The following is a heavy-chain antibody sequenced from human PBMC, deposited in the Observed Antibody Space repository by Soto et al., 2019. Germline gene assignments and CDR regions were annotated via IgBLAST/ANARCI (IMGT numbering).Heavy chain of an antibody. D-gene: IGHD3-22*01. V-gene: IGHV3-23*01. CDR3: ARGCYYDSSAYYVRRYFDY. CDR2: ITSGGGST. J-gene: IGHJ4*02. CDR1: GFTFSNYA. Sequence: EVQLLESGGGLVQPGGSLRLSCAASGFTFSNYAMTWVRQAPGKGLEWVSAITSGGGSTYYAVSVKGRFTISRDNSXNXRXLQMNILRAEDTAVNYGARGCYYDSSAYYVRRYFDYWGQGTLVTVSS.